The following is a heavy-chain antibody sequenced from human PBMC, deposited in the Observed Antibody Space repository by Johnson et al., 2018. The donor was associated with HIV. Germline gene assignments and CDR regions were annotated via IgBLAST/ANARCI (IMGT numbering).Heavy chain of an antibody. CDR2: IKQGGSEK. J-gene: IGHJ3*02. CDR3: AREAGTAFDI. Sequence: EVQLLESGGGLVQPGGSLRLSCVASGFTFSSYWMSWVRQAPGKGLEWVANIKQGGSEKYYADSVKGRFTISRDNSKNTLYLQMNSLRAEDTAVYYCAREAGTAFDIWGQGTMVTVSS. CDR1: GFTFSSYW. V-gene: IGHV3-7*01.